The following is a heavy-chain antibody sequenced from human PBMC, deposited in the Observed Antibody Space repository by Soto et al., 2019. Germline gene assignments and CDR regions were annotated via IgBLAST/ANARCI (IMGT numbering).Heavy chain of an antibody. CDR1: GGSISSNA. Sequence: GTSVKLACKDSGGSISSNAISWVRQAPEQGLEWMGGIIPIFGTANYAQKFQGRVTITADESTSTAYMELSSLRSEDTAVYYCARGPPTWAAAHIFDYWGQGTRVTVSS. CDR3: ARGPPTWAAAHIFDY. D-gene: IGHD6-13*01. V-gene: IGHV1-69*13. J-gene: IGHJ4*02. CDR2: IIPIFGTA.